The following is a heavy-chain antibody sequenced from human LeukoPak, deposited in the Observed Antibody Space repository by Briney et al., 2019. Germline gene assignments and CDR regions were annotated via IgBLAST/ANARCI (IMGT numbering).Heavy chain of an antibody. CDR1: GFSVSRKY. D-gene: IGHD4-17*01. CDR2: IYSGGSS. CDR3: ASRDYGDYPYFEY. V-gene: IGHV3-53*01. Sequence: GGSLRLSCAASGFSVSRKYMSWVRQAPGKGLEWGSLIYSGGSSYYAASVKGRFTISRDTSKNTLYLQMNNLKPADTPVFDCASRDYGDYPYFEYWGQGTLVTVCS. J-gene: IGHJ4*02.